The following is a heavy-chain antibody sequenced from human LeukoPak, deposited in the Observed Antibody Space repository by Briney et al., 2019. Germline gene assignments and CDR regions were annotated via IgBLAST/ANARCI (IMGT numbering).Heavy chain of an antibody. CDR2: ISVNGANT. CDR3: AKERAGYTNPYYFDY. V-gene: IGHV3-23*01. Sequence: GGSLRLSCAASGFTFSTYAMSWVRQAPAKGLEWVSTISVNGANTYYADSVRGRFTITRNNYKNTLYLHMNSLRAEDTAVYYCAKERAGYTNPYYFDYWGKGTLVTVSS. J-gene: IGHJ4*02. D-gene: IGHD3-16*02. CDR1: GFTFSTYA.